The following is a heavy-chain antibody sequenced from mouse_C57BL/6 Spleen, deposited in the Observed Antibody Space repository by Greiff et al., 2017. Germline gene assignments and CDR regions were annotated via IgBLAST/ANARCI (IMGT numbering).Heavy chain of an antibody. CDR2: IYPGDGDT. D-gene: IGHD4-1*01. CDR3: ARELTGTGYFDV. V-gene: IGHV1-80*01. Sequence: VQLQQSGAELVKPGASVKISCKASGYAFSSYWMNWVKQRPGKGLEWIGQIYPGDGDTNYNGKFKGKATLTADKSSSTAYMQLSSLTSEDSAVYFCARELTGTGYFDVWGTGTTVTVSS. CDR1: GYAFSSYW. J-gene: IGHJ1*03.